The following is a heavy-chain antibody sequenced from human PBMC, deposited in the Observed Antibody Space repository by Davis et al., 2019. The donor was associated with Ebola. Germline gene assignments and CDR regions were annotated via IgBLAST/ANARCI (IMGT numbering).Heavy chain of an antibody. Sequence: MPSETLSLTCAVYGGSFSGYYWYWIRQAPGKGLEWVGEFTRSGGTNYNPSLKSRVTISVDTSKNQFSLKLSSVTAADTAVYYCARTDIVVSRDAFDIWGQGTMVTVSS. CDR3: ARTDIVVSRDAFDI. D-gene: IGHD2-15*01. V-gene: IGHV4-34*01. J-gene: IGHJ3*02. CDR1: GGSFSGYY. CDR2: FTRSGGT.